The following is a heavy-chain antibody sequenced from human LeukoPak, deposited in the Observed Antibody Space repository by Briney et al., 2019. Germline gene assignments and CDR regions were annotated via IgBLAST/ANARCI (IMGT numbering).Heavy chain of an antibody. CDR1: GYSFTSYW. Sequence: GESLRISCKGSGYSFTSYWISWVRQIPGKGLEWVGRIDPRDSYINYSPSFQGHVTISGDKSIGAAYLQWNSLKASDTAMYYCARVAGGAVAGRGYFEDWGQGTLVTVSS. J-gene: IGHJ4*02. CDR2: IDPRDSYI. CDR3: ARVAGGAVAGRGYFED. D-gene: IGHD6-19*01. V-gene: IGHV5-10-1*01.